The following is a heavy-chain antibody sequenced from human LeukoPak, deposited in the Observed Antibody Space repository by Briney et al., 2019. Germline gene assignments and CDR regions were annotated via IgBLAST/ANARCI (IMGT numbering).Heavy chain of an antibody. J-gene: IGHJ4*02. CDR1: GGSISSSSYY. V-gene: IGHV4-39*07. Sequence: SETLSLTCTVSGGSISSSSYYWGWIRQPPGKGLEWIGSIYYSGSTYYNPSLKSRVTISVDTSKNQFSLKLSSVTAADTAVYYCARDGSGSYYKEYYFDYWGQGTLVTVSS. D-gene: IGHD3-10*01. CDR2: IYYSGST. CDR3: ARDGSGSYYKEYYFDY.